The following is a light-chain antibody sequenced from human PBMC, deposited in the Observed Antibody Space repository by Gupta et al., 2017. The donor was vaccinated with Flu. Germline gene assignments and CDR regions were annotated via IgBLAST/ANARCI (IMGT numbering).Light chain of an antibody. CDR1: QSVLYSSNNKNY. Sequence: DIVMTQSPDSLAVSLGERATINCKSSQSVLYSSNNKNYLAWYQQKPGQPPKLLIYWASTRESGVPDRFSGSGSGTDFTLTISSLQAEDVAVYYCHQYVITPPYTFGQGTKLEIK. CDR2: WAS. CDR3: HQYVITPPYT. V-gene: IGKV4-1*01. J-gene: IGKJ2*01.